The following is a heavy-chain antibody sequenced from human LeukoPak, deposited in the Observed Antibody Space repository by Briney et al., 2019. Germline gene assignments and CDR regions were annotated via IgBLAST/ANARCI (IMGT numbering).Heavy chain of an antibody. CDR3: ARQIPGGYYFDY. CDR1: GGSISSSDYY. Sequence: SETLSLTCTVSGGSISSSDYYWGWIRQPPGKGLEWIASIYYSGTTHYNPSHQSRVTMSVDTSKNQFSLKLSSVTAADTAVYYCARQIPGGYYFDYWGQGTLVTVSS. V-gene: IGHV4-39*01. J-gene: IGHJ4*02. CDR2: IYYSGTT. D-gene: IGHD3-16*01.